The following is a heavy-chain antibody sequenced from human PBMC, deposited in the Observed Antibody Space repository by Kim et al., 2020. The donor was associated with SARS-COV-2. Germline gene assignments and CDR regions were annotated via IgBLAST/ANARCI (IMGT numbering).Heavy chain of an antibody. CDR2: INHSGST. J-gene: IGHJ4*02. CDR3: ARGRGVPAAIDY. CDR1: GGSFSGYY. V-gene: IGHV4-34*01. D-gene: IGHD2-2*01. Sequence: SETLSLTCAVYGGSFSGYYWSWIRQPPGKGLEWIGEINHSGSTNYNPSLKSRVTISVDTSKNQFSLKLSSVTAADTAVYYCARGRGVPAAIDYWGQGTLVTVSS.